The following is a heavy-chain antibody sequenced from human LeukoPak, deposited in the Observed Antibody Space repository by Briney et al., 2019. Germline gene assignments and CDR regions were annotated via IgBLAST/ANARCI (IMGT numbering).Heavy chain of an antibody. Sequence: GGSLRLSCAASGFTFSSYSMNWVRQAPGKGLEWVSYISSSSSTIYYADSVKGRFTISRDNSKNTLYLQMNSLRAEDTAVYYCARRAGAYTHPYDYWGQGTLVTVSS. V-gene: IGHV3-48*01. CDR1: GFTFSSYS. D-gene: IGHD3-16*01. J-gene: IGHJ4*02. CDR2: ISSSSSTI. CDR3: ARRAGAYTHPYDY.